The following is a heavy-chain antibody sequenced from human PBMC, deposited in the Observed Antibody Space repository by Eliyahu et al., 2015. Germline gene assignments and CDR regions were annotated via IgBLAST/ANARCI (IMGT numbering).Heavy chain of an antibody. D-gene: IGHD2-15*01. CDR3: ARKSGGSCYGGTCYYYYMDV. CDR1: GGSFRGYY. J-gene: IGHJ6*03. V-gene: IGHV4-34*01. CDR2: INPSGST. Sequence: QVQLQQWGAGLLKPSETLSLSCAVYGGSFRGYYWXWXRQPPGKGLEWXGEINPSGSTNYNPSLKSRVTISVDTSKNQFSLKLSSVTAADTAVYYCARKSGGSCYGGTCYYYYMDVWGKGTTVTVSS.